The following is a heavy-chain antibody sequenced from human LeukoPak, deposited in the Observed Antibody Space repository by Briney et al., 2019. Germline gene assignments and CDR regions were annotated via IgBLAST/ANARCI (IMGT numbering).Heavy chain of an antibody. CDR1: GYTFTSYY. J-gene: IGHJ4*02. Sequence: ASVKVSCKASGYTFTSYYMHWVRQAPGQGLEWMGIINPSGGTTSSAQKFRGRVTMTRDMSTSTVYMELSSLRSEDTAVYYCARAYTAIILDYWGQGTLVTVSS. D-gene: IGHD5-18*01. CDR2: INPSGGTT. V-gene: IGHV1-46*01. CDR3: ARAYTAIILDY.